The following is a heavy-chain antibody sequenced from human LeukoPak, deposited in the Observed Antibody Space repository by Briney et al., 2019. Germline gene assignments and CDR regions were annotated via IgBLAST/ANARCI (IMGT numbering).Heavy chain of an antibody. CDR2: ISWNSGSI. CDR3: ANYYDSGPQGDY. V-gene: IGHV3-9*01. CDR1: GFTFDDYA. D-gene: IGHD3-3*01. Sequence: PGGSLRLSCAASGFTFDDYAMHWVRQAPGKGLEWVSGISWNSGSIGYADSVKGRFTISRDNAKNSLYLQMNSLRAEDTAVYYCANYYDSGPQGDYWGQGTLVTVSS. J-gene: IGHJ4*02.